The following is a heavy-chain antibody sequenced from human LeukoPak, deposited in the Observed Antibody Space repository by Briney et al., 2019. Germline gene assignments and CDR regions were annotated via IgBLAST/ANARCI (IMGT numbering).Heavy chain of an antibody. V-gene: IGHV4-38-2*01. Sequence: SETLSLTCAVSGYSISSGYYWAWIRQPAGQGLEWIGSIYHSGSTYYNPSLKSRVTISVDTSKNQFSLKLSSVTAADTAVYYCARIGVQYLEWLNPNWFDPWGQGTLVTVSS. J-gene: IGHJ5*02. CDR3: ARIGVQYLEWLNPNWFDP. CDR2: IYHSGST. CDR1: GYSISSGYY. D-gene: IGHD3-3*01.